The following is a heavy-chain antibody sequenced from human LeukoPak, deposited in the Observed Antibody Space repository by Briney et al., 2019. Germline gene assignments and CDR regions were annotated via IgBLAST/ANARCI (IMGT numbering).Heavy chain of an antibody. CDR3: ARDPGPYYDSSGYYSS. D-gene: IGHD3-22*01. J-gene: IGHJ5*02. V-gene: IGHV1-3*01. CDR2: INAGNGNT. CDR1: GYTFTSYA. Sequence: ASVKVSCKASGYTFTSYAMHWVRQAPGQRLEWMGWINAGNGNTKYSQKLQGRVTMTTDTSTSTAYMELRSLRSDDTAVYYCARDPGPYYDSSGYYSSWGQGTLVTVSS.